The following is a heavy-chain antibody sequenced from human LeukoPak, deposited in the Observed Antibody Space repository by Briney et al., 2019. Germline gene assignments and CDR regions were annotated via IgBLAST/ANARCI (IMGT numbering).Heavy chain of an antibody. V-gene: IGHV3-23*01. CDR3: AKLYSSGWSAFDI. CDR2: ISGSGGST. CDR1: GFTFSSYA. J-gene: IGHJ3*02. Sequence: GGSLRLSCAASGFTFSSYAMSWVRQAPGKGLEWVPAISGSGGSTYYADSVKGRFTISRDNSKNTLYLQMNSLRAEDTAVYYCAKLYSSGWSAFDIWGQGTMVTVSS. D-gene: IGHD6-19*01.